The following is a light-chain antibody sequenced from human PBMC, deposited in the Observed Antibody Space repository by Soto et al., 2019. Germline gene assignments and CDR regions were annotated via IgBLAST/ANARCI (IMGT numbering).Light chain of an antibody. CDR3: SSYTSSSTQV. Sequence: QSALTQPASVSGSPGQSITISCTGTSSDVGGYNYVSWYQQHPGKAPKLMIYDVSTRPSGVSNRFSGSKSGNTASLTISGLQAEDEADYYCSSYTSSSTQVFGGGTKLPVL. J-gene: IGLJ2*01. CDR2: DVS. CDR1: SSDVGGYNY. V-gene: IGLV2-14*01.